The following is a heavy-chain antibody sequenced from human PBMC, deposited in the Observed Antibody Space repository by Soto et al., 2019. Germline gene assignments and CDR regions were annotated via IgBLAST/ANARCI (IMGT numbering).Heavy chain of an antibody. CDR3: AGSDSSSWYYIPT. J-gene: IGHJ5*02. D-gene: IGHD6-13*01. CDR1: GGTFSSYA. CDR2: IIPIFGTA. V-gene: IGHV1-69*13. Sequence: SVKVSCKASGGTFSSYAISWVRQAPGQGLEWMVGIIPIFGTANYAQKFQGRVTITADESTSTAYMELSSLRSEDTAVYYCAGSDSSSWYYIPTWGQGTLVTVSS.